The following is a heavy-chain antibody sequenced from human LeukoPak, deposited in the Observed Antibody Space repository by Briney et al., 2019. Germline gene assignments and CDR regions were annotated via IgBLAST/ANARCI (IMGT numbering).Heavy chain of an antibody. V-gene: IGHV1-8*01. CDR2: MNRNSGNT. D-gene: IGHD1-1*01. CDR3: ARGLGNDGIFNY. J-gene: IGHJ4*02. CDR1: GYTFTSYD. Sequence: ASVKVSCKASGYTFTSYDINWVRQATGQGLEWMGWMNRNSGNTVYAQKFQGRVTMTRNTSISTAYMELSSLRSEDTAVYYCARGLGNDGIFNYWGQGTLVTVSS.